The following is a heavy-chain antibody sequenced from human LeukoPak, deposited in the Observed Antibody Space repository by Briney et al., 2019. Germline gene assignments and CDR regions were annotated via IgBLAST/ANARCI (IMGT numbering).Heavy chain of an antibody. CDR2: ISGSGGST. V-gene: IGHV3-23*01. Sequence: GGSLRLSCAASGFTFSSYAMSWARQAPGKGLEGVSAISGSGGSTYYADSVKGRFTISRDNSKNTLYLQMNSLRAEDTAVYYCAKVRRGYSPFDYWGQGTLVTVSS. D-gene: IGHD2-15*01. J-gene: IGHJ4*02. CDR3: AKVRRGYSPFDY. CDR1: GFTFSSYA.